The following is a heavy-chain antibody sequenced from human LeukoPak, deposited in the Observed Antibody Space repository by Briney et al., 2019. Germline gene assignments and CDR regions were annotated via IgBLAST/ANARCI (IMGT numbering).Heavy chain of an antibody. D-gene: IGHD4-17*01. CDR2: INHSGST. CDR3: ARVGDYGFYYFDY. CDR1: GGSFSGYY. J-gene: IGHJ4*02. Sequence: SETRSLTCAVYGGSFSGYYWSWIRQPPGKGLEWIGEINHSGSTNYNPSLKSRVTISVDTSKNQFSLKLSSVTAADTAVYYCARVGDYGFYYFDYWGQGTLVTVSS. V-gene: IGHV4-34*01.